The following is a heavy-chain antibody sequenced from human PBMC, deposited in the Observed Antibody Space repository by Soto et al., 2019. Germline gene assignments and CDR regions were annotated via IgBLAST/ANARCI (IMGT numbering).Heavy chain of an antibody. D-gene: IGHD1-7*01. J-gene: IGHJ4*02. V-gene: IGHV6-1*01. Sequence: SPTLSLTCAISGDSVSSNSAAWNWIRQSPSRGLEWLGRTYYRSKWYNDYAVSVKSRITINPDTSKNQFSLQLNSVTPEDTAVYYCARGGSNWNYVAFYFDYWGQGTLVTVSS. CDR2: TYYRSKWYN. CDR3: ARGGSNWNYVAFYFDY. CDR1: GDSVSSNSAA.